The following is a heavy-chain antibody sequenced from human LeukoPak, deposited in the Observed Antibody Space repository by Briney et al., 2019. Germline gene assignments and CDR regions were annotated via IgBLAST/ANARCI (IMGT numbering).Heavy chain of an antibody. Sequence: PGASVKVSCKASGYTFTSYYMHWVRQAPGQGLEWMGIINPSGGSTSYAQKFQGRVTMTRNTSISTAYMELSSLRSEDTAVYYCARAVVGALDYWGQGTLVTVSS. V-gene: IGHV1-46*01. J-gene: IGHJ4*02. CDR2: INPSGGST. CDR1: GYTFTSYY. CDR3: ARAVVGALDY. D-gene: IGHD1-26*01.